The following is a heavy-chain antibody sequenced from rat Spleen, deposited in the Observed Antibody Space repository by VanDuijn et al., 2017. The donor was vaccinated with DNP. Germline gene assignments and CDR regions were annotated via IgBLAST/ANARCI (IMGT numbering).Heavy chain of an antibody. J-gene: IGHJ2*01. V-gene: IGHV3-1*01. CDR2: INHSGKT. Sequence: EVQLQESGPGLVKPSQSLSLTCSVTGYSITSNYWGWIRKFPGDKMEWIGYINHSGKTGYNPSLKSRISISRDTSKNQFFLHLSSVTTEDTATYFCARGNDGYYPNWYFDFWGQGVMVTVSS. CDR1: GYSITSNY. D-gene: IGHD1-12*03. CDR3: ARGNDGYYPNWYFDF.